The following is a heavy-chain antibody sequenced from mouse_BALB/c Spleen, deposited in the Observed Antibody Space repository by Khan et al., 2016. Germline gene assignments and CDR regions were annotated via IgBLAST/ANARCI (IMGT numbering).Heavy chain of an antibody. CDR3: SSDYDGFAY. Sequence: QVQLKQSGPGLVAPSQSLSITCTVSGFSLTGYGVNWVRQPPGKGLEWLGKIWGDGRTDYNSALKSRVSISKDNSKSQVFLKMNSLQTDDTANYDCSSDYDGFAYWGQGTLVIVSA. J-gene: IGHJ3*01. D-gene: IGHD2-12*01. CDR2: IWGDGRT. V-gene: IGHV2-6-7*01. CDR1: GFSLTGYG.